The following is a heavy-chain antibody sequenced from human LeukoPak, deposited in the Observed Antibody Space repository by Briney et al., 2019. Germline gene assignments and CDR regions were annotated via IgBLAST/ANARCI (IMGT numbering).Heavy chain of an antibody. CDR1: GFTFSSSW. Sequence: PGGSLRLSCAASGFTFSSSWMHWVRQAPGKGLVLVSRIRSDGSSTSYADSVKGRFTISRDNAKNTLYLQMNSLRAEDTAVYYCASFTNYLEFDYWGQGTLVTVSS. CDR3: ASFTNYLEFDY. V-gene: IGHV3-74*01. D-gene: IGHD1-7*01. J-gene: IGHJ4*02. CDR2: IRSDGSST.